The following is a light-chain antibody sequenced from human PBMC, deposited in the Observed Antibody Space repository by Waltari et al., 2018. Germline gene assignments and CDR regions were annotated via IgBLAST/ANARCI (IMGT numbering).Light chain of an antibody. J-gene: IGLJ2*01. Sequence: QSGLTQPPSVSGAPGQRVTIPCPGSSANIGAASDVHWYQVLPGKAPKLLIYGNNNRPSGVADRFSGSKSGTSASLAITGLQAEDEADYYCQSYDSSLRGSLFGGGTKLTVL. CDR2: GNN. V-gene: IGLV1-40*01. CDR3: QSYDSSLRGSL. CDR1: SANIGAASD.